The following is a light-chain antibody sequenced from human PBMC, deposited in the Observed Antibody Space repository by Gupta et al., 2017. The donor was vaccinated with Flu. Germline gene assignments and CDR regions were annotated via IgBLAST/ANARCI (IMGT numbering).Light chain of an antibody. CDR3: MQAEQTPFA. CDR1: QSLLHSDGKHY. CDR2: LGS. Sequence: DVVMTQSRLSPPVTRGAQDSISCRSSQSLLHSDGKHYLDWYLQRPGQSPQLLIYLGSNRASGVPDRFTGSASGTDFTLRISRVEAEDFGVYYCMQAEQTPFAFGPGTKLDLK. J-gene: IGKJ3*01. V-gene: IGKV2-28*01.